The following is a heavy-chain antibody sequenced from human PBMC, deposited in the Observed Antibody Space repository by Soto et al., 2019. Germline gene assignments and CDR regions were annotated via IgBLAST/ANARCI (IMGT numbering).Heavy chain of an antibody. CDR3: ARERESESYWYFDL. V-gene: IGHV3-33*01. J-gene: IGHJ2*01. CDR1: GFTFSSYG. Sequence: QVQLVESGGGVVQPGRSLRLSCAASGFTFSSYGMHWVRQAPGKGLEWVAVIWYDGSNKYYADSVKGRFTISRDNSKNTLYLQMKSLRAEDTAVYYWARERESESYWYFDLWGRGTLVTVSS. CDR2: IWYDGSNK.